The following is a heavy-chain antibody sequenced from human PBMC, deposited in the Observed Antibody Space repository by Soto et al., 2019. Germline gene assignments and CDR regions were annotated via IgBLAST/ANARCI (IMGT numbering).Heavy chain of an antibody. CDR1: GGSISSSNW. V-gene: IGHV4-4*02. J-gene: IGHJ6*02. D-gene: IGHD3-10*01. Sequence: SETLSLTCAVSGGSISSSNWWSWVRQLPGKGLEWIGEIYHSGSTNYNPSLKSRVTISVDKSKNQFSLKLSSVTAADTAVYYCSGGRGRIYHGSGRGYFYRKDARGQGPTVT. CDR2: IYHSGST. CDR3: SGGRGRIYHGSGRGYFYRKDA.